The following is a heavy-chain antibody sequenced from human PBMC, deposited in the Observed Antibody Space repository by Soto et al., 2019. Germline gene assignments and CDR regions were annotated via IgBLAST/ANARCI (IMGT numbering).Heavy chain of an antibody. CDR2: IHGSGAIT. J-gene: IGHJ2*01. CDR3: AKDKGPGSYTNWCFDV. V-gene: IGHV3-23*01. Sequence: EVQVLQSGGGLVQPGGSLRLSCAASGLTFSRFAMSWVRQAPGKGLEWVATIHGSGAITNYADSERGRFTISRDNSKDTMYLQLNTLRVEDTAVYYCAKDKGPGSYTNWCFDVWGRGTLVTVSS. D-gene: IGHD3-10*01. CDR1: GLTFSRFA.